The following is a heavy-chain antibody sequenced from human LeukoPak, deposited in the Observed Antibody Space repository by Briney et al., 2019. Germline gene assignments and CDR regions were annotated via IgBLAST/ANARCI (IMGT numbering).Heavy chain of an antibody. CDR3: AKLPTIFGVADSFAI. J-gene: IGHJ3*02. D-gene: IGHD3-3*01. CDR2: ISDRGKT. V-gene: IGHV3-23*01. Sequence: GSLRLSCVASGITFCSYDMRWVRQAPGKGLEWISAISDRGKTDYADSVKGRFTISRDNSKNTLYLQLSSLRDEDTAMYYCAKLPTIFGVADSFAIWGQGTLVTVSS. CDR1: GITFCSYD.